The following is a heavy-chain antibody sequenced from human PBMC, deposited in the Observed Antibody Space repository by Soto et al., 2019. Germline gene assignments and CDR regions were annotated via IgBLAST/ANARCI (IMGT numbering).Heavy chain of an antibody. V-gene: IGHV1-69*02. CDR1: GGTFSSYT. J-gene: IGHJ4*02. D-gene: IGHD3-16*02. CDR2: IIPILGIA. Sequence: QVQLVQSGAEVKKPGSSVKVSCKASGGTFSSYTISWVRQAPGQGLEWIGRIIPILGIANYAQKFQGRVTITEDKSTSTAYRELSSLRSEDTAVYYCARGGGFGGVLVAIDYWGQGTLVTVSS. CDR3: ARGGGFGGVLVAIDY.